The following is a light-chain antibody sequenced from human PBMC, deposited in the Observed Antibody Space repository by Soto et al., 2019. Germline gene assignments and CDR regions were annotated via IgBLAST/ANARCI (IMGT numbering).Light chain of an antibody. V-gene: IGKV3-15*01. Sequence: EIVMTQSPATLSVSPGERATLSCRASQSVSSNLAWYQQKRGQAPRLLIYGASTRATGIPARFSGSGSGTEFTLTISSLQSEDFAVYYCPQYNNWPYTFGQGTKLEIK. CDR2: GAS. CDR3: PQYNNWPYT. CDR1: QSVSSN. J-gene: IGKJ2*01.